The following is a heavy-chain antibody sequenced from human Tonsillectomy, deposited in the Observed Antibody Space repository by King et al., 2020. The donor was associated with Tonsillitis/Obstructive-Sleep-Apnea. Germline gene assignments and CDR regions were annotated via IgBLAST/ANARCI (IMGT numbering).Heavy chain of an antibody. J-gene: IGHJ3*02. CDR3: ARGLRRRGGLAAFDI. V-gene: IGHV4-59*01. Sequence: QLQESGPGLVKPSETLSLTCTVSGGSFNDYFWSWIRQPPGNGLESIGYIYYDGSTNYNPSLKSRVTISIDTSTNQFSLRLSSVTAADTAVYYCARGLRRRGGLAAFDIWGQGTMVPVSS. CDR2: IYYDGST. CDR1: GGSFNDYF. D-gene: IGHD3-16*01.